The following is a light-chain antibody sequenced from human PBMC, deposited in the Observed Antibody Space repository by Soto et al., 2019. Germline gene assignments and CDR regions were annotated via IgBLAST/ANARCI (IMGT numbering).Light chain of an antibody. V-gene: IGKV3-20*01. J-gene: IGKJ1*01. CDR3: QQYGDSPWT. CDR2: GGS. Sequence: DIVLTQSPGTLSLSPGERATLSCRASQSVSSNHLAWYQQKPGQAPRLLIYGGSSRATGIPVRFSGSGSETDFTLTITRLEPEDFAVYYCQQYGDSPWTFGQGTKVDIK. CDR1: QSVSSNH.